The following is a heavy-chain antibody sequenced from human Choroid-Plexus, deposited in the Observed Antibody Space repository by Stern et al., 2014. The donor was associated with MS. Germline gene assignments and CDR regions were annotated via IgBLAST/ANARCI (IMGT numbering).Heavy chain of an antibody. CDR2: VSYDGSNK. CDR1: GFPFGSCA. D-gene: IGHD2/OR15-2a*01. J-gene: IGHJ5*02. V-gene: IGHV3-30*18. Sequence: DQLVESGGGVVQPGRPLGLSCVASGFPFGSCAMHWVRQAPGKGLAWVAGVSYDGSNKYYADSVKGRFTISRDNSQNTLYMQMSSLRPEDTAVYYCAKDRQYLTYFFDHWGQGSLVTVSS. CDR3: AKDRQYLTYFFDH.